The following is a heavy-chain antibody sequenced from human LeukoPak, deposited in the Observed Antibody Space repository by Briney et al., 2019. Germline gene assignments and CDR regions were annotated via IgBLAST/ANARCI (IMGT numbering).Heavy chain of an antibody. J-gene: IGHJ4*02. CDR3: ARHHVAPEQWLVVDY. D-gene: IGHD6-19*01. CDR1: GGSISSYY. Sequence: SETLSLTCTVSGGSISSYYWSWIRQPPGKGLEWIGYIYTSGSTNYNPSLKSRVTISVDTSKNQFSLKLSSVTAADTAVYYCARHHVAPEQWLVVDYWGQGTLVTVSS. CDR2: IYTSGST. V-gene: IGHV4-4*09.